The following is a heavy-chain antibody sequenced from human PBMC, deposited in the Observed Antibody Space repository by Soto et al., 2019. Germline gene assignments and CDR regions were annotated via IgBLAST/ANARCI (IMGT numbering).Heavy chain of an antibody. J-gene: IGHJ4*02. V-gene: IGHV3-30*18. CDR2: ISYDGSNK. D-gene: IGHD3-22*01. CDR1: GFTFSSYG. CDR3: AKTSPLNYYDSSGYLRYDDY. Sequence: GGSLRLSCAASGFTFSSYGMHWVRQAPGKGLEWVAVISYDGSNKYYADSVKGRFTISRDNSKNTLYLQMNSLRAEDTAVYYCAKTSPLNYYDSSGYLRYDDYWGQGTLVTVSS.